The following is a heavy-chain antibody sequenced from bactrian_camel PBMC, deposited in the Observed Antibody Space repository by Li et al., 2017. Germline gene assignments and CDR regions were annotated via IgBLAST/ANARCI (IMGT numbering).Heavy chain of an antibody. D-gene: IGHD7*01. CDR2: INSAGGST. V-gene: IGHV3S40*01. J-gene: IGHJ4*01. Sequence: VQLVESGGALVQPGGSLRLSCAASGFTFSSYDMSWVRQAPGKGLEWVSAINSAGGSTYYGDSVKGRFTISRDNAKNTLYLQMNSLATEDTAVYYCAAARNWWTAPFLVDWGQGTQVTVS. CDR3: AAARNWWTAPFLVD. CDR1: GFTFSSYD.